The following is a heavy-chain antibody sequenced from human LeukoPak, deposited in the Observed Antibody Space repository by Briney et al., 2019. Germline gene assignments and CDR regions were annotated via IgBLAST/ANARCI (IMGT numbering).Heavy chain of an antibody. V-gene: IGHV4-61*01. CDR3: ARDPSFYSGYCNYFDY. Sequence: SETLSLTCTVSGGSVSSGSYYWSWIRQPPGKGLEWIGYIYYSGSTNYNPSLKSRVTISVDTSKNQFSLKLSSVTAADTAVYYCARDPSFYSGYCNYFDYWGQGTLVTVSS. CDR2: IYYSGST. CDR1: GGSVSSGSYY. J-gene: IGHJ4*02. D-gene: IGHD5-12*01.